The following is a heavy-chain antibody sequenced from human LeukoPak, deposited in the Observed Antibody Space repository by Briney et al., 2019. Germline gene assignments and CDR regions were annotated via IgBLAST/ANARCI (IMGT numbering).Heavy chain of an antibody. V-gene: IGHV3-30-3*01. CDR1: GFTFSSYA. CDR2: ISYDGSNK. D-gene: IGHD6-19*01. Sequence: GGSLRLSCAASGFTFSSYAMHWVRQAPGKGLEWVAVISYDGSNKYYADSVKGRFTISRDNSKNTLYLQMNSLRAEDTAVYYCARDFAAAYSSGWYPYWGQGTLVTVSS. J-gene: IGHJ4*02. CDR3: ARDFAAAYSSGWYPY.